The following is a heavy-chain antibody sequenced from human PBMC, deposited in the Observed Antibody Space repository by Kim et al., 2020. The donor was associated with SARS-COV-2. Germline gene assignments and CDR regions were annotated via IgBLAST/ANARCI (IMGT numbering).Heavy chain of an antibody. D-gene: IGHD2-8*01. J-gene: IGHJ3*02. CDR2: ISSSSSYI. V-gene: IGHV3-21*01. CDR1: GFTFSSYS. CDR3: AREDCTNGVCGFDI. Sequence: GGSLRLSCAASGFTFSSYSMNWVRQAPGKGLEWVSSISSSSSYIYYADSVKGRFTISRDNAKNSLYLQMNSLRAEDTAVYYCAREDCTNGVCGFDIWGQGTMVTVSS.